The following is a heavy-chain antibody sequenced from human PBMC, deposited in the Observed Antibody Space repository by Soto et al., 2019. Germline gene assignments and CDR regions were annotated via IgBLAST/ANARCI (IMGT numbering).Heavy chain of an antibody. J-gene: IGHJ4*02. V-gene: IGHV1-18*01. CDR1: GYTFTSYG. CDR2: ISAYNGNT. CDR3: ARDLSFGGYFDWLPNNN. Sequence: ASVKVSCKASGYTFTSYGISWVRQAPGQGLEWKGWISAYNGNTNYAQKHQGRVNMTTDTSTSTAYMELRSLRSDDTAVYYCARDLSFGGYFDWLPNNNWGQGTLVTVSS. D-gene: IGHD3-9*01.